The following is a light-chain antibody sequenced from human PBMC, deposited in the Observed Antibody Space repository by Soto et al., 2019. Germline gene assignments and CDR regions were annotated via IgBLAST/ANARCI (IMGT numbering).Light chain of an antibody. CDR3: MQALQTPRT. Sequence: DIVMTQSPLSLPVTPGEPASISCGSSQTLLHSNGYNYLDWYLQKPGQSPRLLIYLGSNRASGVPDRFSGRGSGTDFTLKISRAEAEDVGVYYCMQALQTPRTFGQGTKLEIK. CDR1: QTLLHSNGYNY. J-gene: IGKJ2*02. CDR2: LGS. V-gene: IGKV2-28*01.